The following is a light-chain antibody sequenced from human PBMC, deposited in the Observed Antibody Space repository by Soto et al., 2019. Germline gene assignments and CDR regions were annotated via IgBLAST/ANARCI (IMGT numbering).Light chain of an antibody. J-gene: IGKJ5*01. CDR1: QSVSSY. V-gene: IGKV3-11*01. CDR2: DAF. CDR3: QQRSNWPPIT. Sequence: EIVLTQSPATLSLSPGERATLSCRASQSVSSYLAWYQQKPGLAPRLLIYDAFNRATGIPARFSGSGSGTDFTLTISSLEPEDFAVYYCQQRSNWPPITFGQGTRLEIK.